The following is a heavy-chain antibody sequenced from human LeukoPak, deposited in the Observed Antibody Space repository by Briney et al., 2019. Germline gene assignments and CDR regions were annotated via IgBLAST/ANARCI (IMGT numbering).Heavy chain of an antibody. CDR2: IYYGGST. D-gene: IGHD3-9*01. Sequence: PSETLSLTCTVSGGSISSSSYYWDWIRQPPGKGLEWIGSIYYGGSTNYNPSLKSRVTISVDTSKNQFSLKLSSVTAADTAVYYCARRTILTGSDYWGQGTLVTVSS. J-gene: IGHJ4*02. CDR3: ARRTILTGSDY. CDR1: GGSISSSSYY. V-gene: IGHV4-39*01.